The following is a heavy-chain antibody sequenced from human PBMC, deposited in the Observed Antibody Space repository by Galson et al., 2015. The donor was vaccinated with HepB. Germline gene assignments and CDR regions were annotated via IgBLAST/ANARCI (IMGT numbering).Heavy chain of an antibody. CDR3: ARGKDPNPVEMATIYYYYYYMDV. CDR1: GVTFSSYA. V-gene: IGHV1-69*13. Sequence: SVKVSCKASGVTFSSYAISWVRQAPGQGLEWMGGIIPIFGTANYAQKFQGRVTITADESTSTAYMELSSLRSEDTAVYYCARGKDPNPVEMATIYYYYYYMDVWGKGTTVTVSS. D-gene: IGHD5-24*01. CDR2: IIPIFGTA. J-gene: IGHJ6*03.